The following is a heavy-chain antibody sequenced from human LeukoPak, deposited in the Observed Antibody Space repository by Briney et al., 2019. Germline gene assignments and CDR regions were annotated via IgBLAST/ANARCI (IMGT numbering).Heavy chain of an antibody. D-gene: IGHD2-15*01. J-gene: IGHJ4*02. V-gene: IGHV1-2*02. CDR1: GYTFTGYY. CDR2: INPNSGGT. Sequence: ASVKVSCKASGYTFTGYYMHWVRQAPGQGLEWMGWINPNSGGTNYAQKFQGRVTMTRDTSISTAYMELSRLRSDDTAVYYCAREDIVVVVAAHPGPFDYWGQGTLVTVSS. CDR3: AREDIVVVVAAHPGPFDY.